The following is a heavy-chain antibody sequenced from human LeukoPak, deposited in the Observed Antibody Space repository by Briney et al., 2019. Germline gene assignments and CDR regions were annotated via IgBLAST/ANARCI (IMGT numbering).Heavy chain of an antibody. V-gene: IGHV3-11*04. CDR1: GFTFSDYA. J-gene: IGHJ4*02. CDR3: ARDHYYDSSGYSDFDY. CDR2: ISRSGDTI. D-gene: IGHD3-22*01. Sequence: GGSLRLSCAASGFTFSDYAMSWIRQAPGQGLEWVSYISRSGDTIDYADSVKGRFSISRDNAKNSLYLQMNSLRAEDTAVYYCARDHYYDSSGYSDFDYWGQGTLVTVSS.